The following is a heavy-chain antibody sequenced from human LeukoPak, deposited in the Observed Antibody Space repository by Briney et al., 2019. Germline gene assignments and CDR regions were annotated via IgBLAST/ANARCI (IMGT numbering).Heavy chain of an antibody. Sequence: PSETLSLTCTVSGGSISGIYYYWGWIRQPPGKGLEWIGNIYYSGSTYSNPSLKSRVTISVDTSKNQFSLKLTSVTAADTAVYYCARVWSTPGDDYSKVGAFDIWGQGTMVTVSS. CDR3: ARVWSTPGDDYSKVGAFDI. CDR1: GGSISGIYYY. CDR2: IYYSGST. J-gene: IGHJ3*02. D-gene: IGHD4-11*01. V-gene: IGHV4-39*07.